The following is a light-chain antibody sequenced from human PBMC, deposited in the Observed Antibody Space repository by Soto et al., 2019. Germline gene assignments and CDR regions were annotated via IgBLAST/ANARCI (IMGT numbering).Light chain of an antibody. CDR1: QSVSSY. V-gene: IGKV3-11*01. CDR2: DAS. Sequence: EVVLTQSPATLSLSPGEGATLSCRASQSVSSYLAWYQQKPDQAPRLLIYDASNRATGIPARFSGSRSGTDFTLTISSLEPEDFAVYYCQQQSTWPPAFGGGTKVEIK. CDR3: QQQSTWPPA. J-gene: IGKJ4*01.